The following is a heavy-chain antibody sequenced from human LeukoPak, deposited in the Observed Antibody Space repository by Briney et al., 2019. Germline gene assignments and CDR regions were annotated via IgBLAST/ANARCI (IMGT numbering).Heavy chain of an antibody. D-gene: IGHD1-7*01. Sequence: SETLSLTCTVSGYSISSGYYWGWIRQPPGKGLEWIGSIYHGGSTYYNPSLKSRVTISVDTSKNQFSLKLSSVTAADTAVYYCARGLWANYNAFDIWGQGTMVTVSS. V-gene: IGHV4-38-2*02. CDR1: GYSISSGYY. CDR3: ARGLWANYNAFDI. CDR2: IYHGGST. J-gene: IGHJ3*02.